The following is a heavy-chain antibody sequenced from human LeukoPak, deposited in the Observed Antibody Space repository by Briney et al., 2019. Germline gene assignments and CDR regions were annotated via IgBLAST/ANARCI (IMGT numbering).Heavy chain of an antibody. CDR1: GFTFNNYA. Sequence: PGGSLRLSCAASGFTFNNYAVHWVRQAPGRGLEWVAIVSYDGSKRYYADSVQGRFTISRDSSHNTLYLQMNSLRAEDTAVYYCAKSNLRGGDCYDFWGRGTLVTVSS. CDR3: AKSNLRGGDCYDF. CDR2: VSYDGSKR. J-gene: IGHJ4*02. D-gene: IGHD2-21*01. V-gene: IGHV3-30-3*02.